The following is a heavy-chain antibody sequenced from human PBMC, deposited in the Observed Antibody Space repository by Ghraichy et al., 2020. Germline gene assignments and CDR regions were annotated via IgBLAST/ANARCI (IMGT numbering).Heavy chain of an antibody. D-gene: IGHD6-6*01. CDR3: AKVTMTIGPRQLDC. CDR2: ISGSGGGT. CDR1: GFPFSTYA. J-gene: IGHJ4*02. V-gene: IGHV3-23*01. Sequence: GGSLRLSCAASGFPFSTYAMSWVRQAPGKGLEWVSGISGSGGGTNYADSVKGRFSISRDNSKNTLYMQMNSLRAEDTAVYYCAKVTMTIGPRQLDCWGQGTLVIVSS.